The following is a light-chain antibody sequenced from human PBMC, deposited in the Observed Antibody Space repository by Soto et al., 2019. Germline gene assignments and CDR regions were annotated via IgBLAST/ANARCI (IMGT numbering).Light chain of an antibody. CDR3: QQYYSTPPYS. J-gene: IGKJ2*03. Sequence: DIVMTQSPDSLAVSLGERATINCKSSQSLLYSSNYKNYLAWYQQRSGQPPKLLISWASTRESGVPDRFSGSGSGTDFTFTISSLQAEDVAVYYCQQYYSTPPYSFGQGTRVEI. CDR1: QSLLYSSNYKNY. CDR2: WAS. V-gene: IGKV4-1*01.